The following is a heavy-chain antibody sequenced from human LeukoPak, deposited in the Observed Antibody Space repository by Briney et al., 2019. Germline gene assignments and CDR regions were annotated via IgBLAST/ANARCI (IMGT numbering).Heavy chain of an antibody. CDR2: IYYSGST. V-gene: IGHV4-59*12. J-gene: IGHJ5*02. CDR1: GGSIRSYY. D-gene: IGHD6-13*01. CDR3: ARDLFTSSWYRWFDP. Sequence: SETLSLTCTVSGGSIRSYYWSWIRQPPGKGLEWIGCIYYSGSTNYNPSLKSRVTISEDTSKNQFSLKLTSVTAADTAVYYCARDLFTSSWYRWFDPWGQGTLVTVSS.